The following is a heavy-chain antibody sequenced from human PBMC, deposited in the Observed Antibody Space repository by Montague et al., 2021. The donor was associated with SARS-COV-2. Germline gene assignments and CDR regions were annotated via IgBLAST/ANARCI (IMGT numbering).Heavy chain of an antibody. Sequence: SETLSLTCAVYTGSISGYYWTWIRQPPANGLERIWESSNPGSTNYNSSLTIRVPISMDTYRKQVSLRLTSVTAADTATYYCARGVYNRVLFVVSTCYYFDYWGQGTMVAVSA. V-gene: IGHV4-34*01. D-gene: IGHD3-10*01. CDR1: TGSISGYY. J-gene: IGHJ4*02. CDR3: ARGVYNRVLFVVSTCYYFDY. CDR2: SSNPGST.